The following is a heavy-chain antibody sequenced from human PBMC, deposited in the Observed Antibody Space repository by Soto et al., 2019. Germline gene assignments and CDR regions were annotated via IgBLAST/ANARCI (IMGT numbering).Heavy chain of an antibody. D-gene: IGHD6-19*01. V-gene: IGHV4-31*03. CDR2: IYYSGRT. CDR1: GASISSGGYY. Sequence: QVQLQESGPGLVKPSQTLSLTCTVSGASISSGGYYWSWIRQYPGKGLEWIGYIYYSGRTYYNPSLPSRITIGVDTPKNQFSLTLSFVTAADTAVYYCASRANSGPYWNFDLWGRGTLVTVSS. CDR3: ASRANSGPYWNFDL. J-gene: IGHJ2*01.